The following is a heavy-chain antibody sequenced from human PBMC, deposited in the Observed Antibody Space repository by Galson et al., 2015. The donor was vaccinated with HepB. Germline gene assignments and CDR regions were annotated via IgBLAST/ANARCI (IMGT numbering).Heavy chain of an antibody. D-gene: IGHD5-18*01. CDR1: GFTFSSYA. CDR2: ISYDGSNK. V-gene: IGHV3-30-3*01. Sequence: SLRLSCAASGFTFSSYAMHWVRQAPGKGLEWVAVISYDGSNKYYADSVKGRFTISRDNSKNTLYLQMNSLRAEDTAVYYCARDSGYSYGYNYFDYWGQGTLVTVSS. J-gene: IGHJ4*02. CDR3: ARDSGYSYGYNYFDY.